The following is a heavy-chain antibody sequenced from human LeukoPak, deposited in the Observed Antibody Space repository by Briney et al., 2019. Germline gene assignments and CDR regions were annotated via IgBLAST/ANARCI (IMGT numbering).Heavy chain of an antibody. CDR3: VKDLFLGCGSGPFDP. D-gene: IGHD3-10*01. J-gene: IGHJ5*02. V-gene: IGHV3-64D*06. Sequence: GGSLRLSCSASGFTFSSYAMHWVRQAPGKGLEYVSAISSNGGSTYYADSVKGRFTISRDNSKNTLYLQMSSLRAEDTAVYYCVKDLFLGCGSGPFDPWGQGTLVTVSS. CDR1: GFTFSSYA. CDR2: ISSNGGST.